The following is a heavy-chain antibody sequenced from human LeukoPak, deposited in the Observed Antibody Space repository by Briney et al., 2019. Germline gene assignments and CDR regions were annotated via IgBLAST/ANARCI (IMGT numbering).Heavy chain of an antibody. V-gene: IGHV4-59*01. Sequence: PSETLSLTCTVSGGSISSYYWSWIRQPPGKGLEWIGYIYYSGSTNYNPSLKSRVTISVDTSKNQFSLKLSSVTAADTAVYYCARDRYYYGSGSPYWYFDLWGRGTLVTVSS. CDR2: IYYSGST. J-gene: IGHJ2*01. CDR1: GGSISSYY. D-gene: IGHD3-10*01. CDR3: ARDRYYYGSGSPYWYFDL.